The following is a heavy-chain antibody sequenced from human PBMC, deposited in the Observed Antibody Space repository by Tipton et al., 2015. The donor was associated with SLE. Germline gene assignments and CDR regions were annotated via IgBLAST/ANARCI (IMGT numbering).Heavy chain of an antibody. CDR1: GGSIGSHY. J-gene: IGHJ3*02. V-gene: IGHV4-59*11. D-gene: IGHD4-17*01. CDR2: IYYSGST. CDR3: AVGTTVPNDAFDI. Sequence: TLSLTCTVSGGSIGSHYWSWIRQPPGKGLEWIGYIYYSGSTNYNPSLKSRVTISVDTSKNQFSLKLSSVTAADTAVYYCAVGTTVPNDAFDIWGQGTMVTVSS.